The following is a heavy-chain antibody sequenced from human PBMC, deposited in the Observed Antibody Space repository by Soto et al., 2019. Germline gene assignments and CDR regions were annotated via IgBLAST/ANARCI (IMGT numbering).Heavy chain of an antibody. CDR3: VRGNPFNYAGFDV. D-gene: IGHD3-16*01. V-gene: IGHV1-8*01. CDR2: MNAKSGDT. CDR1: VYTFSDVD. J-gene: IGHJ6*02. Sequence: QAHLEQSGAELKWPGASVKVSCKAAVYTFSDVDINWLRQASGQAPEWMGCMNAKSGDTFFPQRFQGKFNMTWDTSLSTAYMEVGSLTSDDTAIYYCVRGNPFNYAGFDVWGQGTTVAVSS.